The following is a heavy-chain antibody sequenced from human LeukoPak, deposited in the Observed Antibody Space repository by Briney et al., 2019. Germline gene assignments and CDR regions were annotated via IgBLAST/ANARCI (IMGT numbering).Heavy chain of an antibody. CDR3: ATTSGSYLGDAFDI. D-gene: IGHD1-26*01. CDR1: GYTFTGYY. CDR2: INPNSGGT. V-gene: IGHV1-2*02. J-gene: IGHJ3*02. Sequence: ASVKVSCKASGYTFTGYYMHWVRQAPGQGLEWMGWINPNSGGTNYAQKFQGRVTMTRDTSISTAYMELSRLRSDDTAVYYCATTSGSYLGDAFDIWGQGTMVTVSS.